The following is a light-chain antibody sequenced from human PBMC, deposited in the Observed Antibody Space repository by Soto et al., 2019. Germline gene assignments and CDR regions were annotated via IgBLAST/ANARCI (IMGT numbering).Light chain of an antibody. CDR2: EVS. CDR3: SSYAGSNIHYV. J-gene: IGLJ1*01. CDR1: SSDVGGYNY. Sequence: QSALTHPPSASGSPGQSVTISCTGTSSDVGGYNYVSWYQQHPGKAPKLMIYEVSKRPSGVPDRFSGSKSGNTASLTVSGLQAEDEADYYCSSYAGSNIHYVFGTGTKVTVL. V-gene: IGLV2-8*01.